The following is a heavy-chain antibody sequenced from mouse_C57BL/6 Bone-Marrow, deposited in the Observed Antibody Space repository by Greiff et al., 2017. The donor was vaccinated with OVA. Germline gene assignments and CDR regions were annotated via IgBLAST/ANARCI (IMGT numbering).Heavy chain of an antibody. CDR1: GYTFTDYY. CDR2: INPNNGGT. J-gene: IGHJ2*01. CDR3: ARSGITTVVAKVYFDY. V-gene: IGHV1-26*01. Sequence: VQLQQSGPELVKPGASVKISCKASGYTFTDYYMNWVKQSHGKSLEWIGDINPNNGGTSYNQKFKGKATLTVDKSSSTAYMELRSLTSEDSAVYYCARSGITTVVAKVYFDYWGQGTTLTVSS. D-gene: IGHD1-1*01.